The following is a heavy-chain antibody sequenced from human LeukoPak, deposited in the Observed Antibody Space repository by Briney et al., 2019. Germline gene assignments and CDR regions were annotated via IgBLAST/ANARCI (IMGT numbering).Heavy chain of an antibody. CDR1: GGSISSSSYY. Sequence: SETLSLTCTVSGGSISSSSYYWGWIRQPPGKGLEWIGDIYYTGSTNYSPSLKSRVTISVDRSKNQLSLKLSAVTAADTAVYYCARDSPIGSRTHNWFDPWGQGTLVTVSS. CDR2: IYYTGST. CDR3: ARDSPIGSRTHNWFDP. V-gene: IGHV4-61*05. J-gene: IGHJ5*02. D-gene: IGHD1-1*01.